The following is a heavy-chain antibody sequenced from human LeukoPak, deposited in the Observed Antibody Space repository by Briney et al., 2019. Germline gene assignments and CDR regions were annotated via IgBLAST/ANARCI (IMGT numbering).Heavy chain of an antibody. D-gene: IGHD2-8*01. CDR1: GYTFTSYA. Sequence: ASVKVSCKASGYTFTSYAMHWVRQAPGQGLEWMGWISAYNGNTNYAQKLQGRVTMTTDTSTSTAYMELRSLRSDDTAVYYCARGTVLMVYAIWGQGTLVTVSS. CDR2: ISAYNGNT. CDR3: ARGTVLMVYAI. J-gene: IGHJ4*02. V-gene: IGHV1-18*01.